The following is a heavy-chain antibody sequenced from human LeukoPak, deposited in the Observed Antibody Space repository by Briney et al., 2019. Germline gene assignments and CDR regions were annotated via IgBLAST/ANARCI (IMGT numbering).Heavy chain of an antibody. J-gene: IGHJ6*03. V-gene: IGHV4-59*01. CDR3: ARERGIPYYYYMDV. CDR2: IYYSGST. D-gene: IGHD6-13*01. CDR1: GRSISNYY. Sequence: SETLSLTCTVSGRSISNYYWSWIRHPPGKGREWIWYIYYSGSTNYNPSLKSRFTISVDTSKNQFSLKLNSVTAADTAVYYCARERGIPYYYYMDVWGKGTTVTVSS.